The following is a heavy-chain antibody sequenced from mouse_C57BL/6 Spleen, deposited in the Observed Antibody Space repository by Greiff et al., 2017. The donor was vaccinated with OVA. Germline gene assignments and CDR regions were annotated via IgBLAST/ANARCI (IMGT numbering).Heavy chain of an antibody. Sequence: QVQLQQSGPGLVQPSQSLSITCTVSGFSLTSYGVHWVRQPPGKGLEWLGVIWSGGSTDYNAAFISRLSISKDNSKSQVFFKMNSLQADDTAIYYCAKTPPTTVVARGYFDVWGTGTTVTVSS. D-gene: IGHD1-1*01. CDR2: IWSGGST. CDR1: GFSLTSYG. CDR3: AKTPPTTVVARGYFDV. J-gene: IGHJ1*03. V-gene: IGHV2-4*01.